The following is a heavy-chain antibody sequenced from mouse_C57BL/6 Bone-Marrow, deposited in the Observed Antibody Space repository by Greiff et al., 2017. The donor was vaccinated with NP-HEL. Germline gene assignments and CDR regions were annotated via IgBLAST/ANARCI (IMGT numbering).Heavy chain of an antibody. CDR1: GYTFTSYW. J-gene: IGHJ2*01. V-gene: IGHV1-52*01. Sequence: QVHVKQPGAELVRPGSSVKLSCKASGYTFTSYWMHWVKQRPIQGLEWIGNIDPSDSETHYNQKFKDKATLTVDKSSSTAYMQLSSLTSEDSAVYYCARKAYYSNYVDYWGQGTTLTVSS. CDR3: ARKAYYSNYVDY. D-gene: IGHD2-5*01. CDR2: IDPSDSET.